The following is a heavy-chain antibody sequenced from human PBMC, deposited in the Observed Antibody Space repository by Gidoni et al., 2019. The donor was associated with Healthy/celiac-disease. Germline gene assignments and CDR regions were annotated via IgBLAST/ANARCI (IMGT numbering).Heavy chain of an antibody. V-gene: IGHV3-23*01. CDR1: GFTFSSYA. CDR3: AIEPGATHDFDY. J-gene: IGHJ4*02. D-gene: IGHD1-26*01. CDR2: ISGSGGST. Sequence: EVQLLESGGGLVQPGGSLRLSCAASGFTFSSYAMSWVRQAPGKGLGWVSAISGSGGSTYYADSVKGRFTISRDNSKNTLYLQMNSLRAEDTAVYYCAIEPGATHDFDYWGQGTLVTVSS.